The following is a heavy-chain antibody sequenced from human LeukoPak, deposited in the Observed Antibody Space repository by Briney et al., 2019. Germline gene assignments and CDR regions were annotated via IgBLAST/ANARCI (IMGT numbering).Heavy chain of an antibody. Sequence: PGGSLRLSCAASGFTFSSYAMSWVRQAPGKGLEWVSAISGSGGSTYYADSVKGRFTISRDNSKNTLYLQMNSLRAEDTAVYYCAKGSYYGSGSFYYYYMDVWGKGTTVTVSS. CDR2: ISGSGGST. D-gene: IGHD3-10*01. CDR3: AKGSYYGSGSFYYYYMDV. J-gene: IGHJ6*03. V-gene: IGHV3-23*01. CDR1: GFTFSSYA.